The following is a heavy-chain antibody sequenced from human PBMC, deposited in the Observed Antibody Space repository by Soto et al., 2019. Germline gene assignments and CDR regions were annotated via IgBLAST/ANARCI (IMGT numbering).Heavy chain of an antibody. CDR2: ISAYNGNT. CDR3: ASDLTPRVMIKFGGDHIG. D-gene: IGHD3-16*01. Sequence: ASVKVSCKASGYTFTSYGISWVRQAPGQGLEWMGWISAYNGNTNYAQKLQGRVTMTTDTSTSTAYMELRSLRSDDTAVYYCASDLTPRVMIKFGGDHIGWGQGTMVSVAS. V-gene: IGHV1-18*04. J-gene: IGHJ3*01. CDR1: GYTFTSYG.